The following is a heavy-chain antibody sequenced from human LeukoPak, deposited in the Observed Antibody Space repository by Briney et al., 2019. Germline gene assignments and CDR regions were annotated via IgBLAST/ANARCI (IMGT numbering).Heavy chain of an antibody. V-gene: IGHV3-7*01. CDR3: ARSARDYDFWQHLYYYYMDV. Sequence: GGSLRLSCAASGFTFSSYWMSWVRQAPGKGLEWVANIKQDGSEKYYVDSVKGRFTISRDNAKNSLYLQMDSLRAEDTAVYYCARSARDYDFWQHLYYYYMDVWGKGTTVTVSS. CDR2: IKQDGSEK. D-gene: IGHD3-3*01. CDR1: GFTFSSYW. J-gene: IGHJ6*03.